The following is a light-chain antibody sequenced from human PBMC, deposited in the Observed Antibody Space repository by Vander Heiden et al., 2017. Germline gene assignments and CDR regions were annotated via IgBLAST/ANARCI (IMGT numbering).Light chain of an antibody. CDR1: RSDIGASNY. CDR3: SSYSTTVTLV. Sequence: QSALTQPASVSGSPGQPITISCIGTRSDIGASNYVSWYQQHPDKAPGLIIYEVNNRPSGVSDRFSGSKSGNTASLTISGRQGDDEADYYCSSYSTTVTLVFGGGTKVTVL. V-gene: IGLV2-14*03. CDR2: EVN. J-gene: IGLJ3*02.